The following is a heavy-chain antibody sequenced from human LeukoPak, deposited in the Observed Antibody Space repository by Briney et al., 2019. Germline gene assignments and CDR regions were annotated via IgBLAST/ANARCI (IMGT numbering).Heavy chain of an antibody. V-gene: IGHV3-48*03. Sequence: GGSLRLSCAASRFTFSSYEMNWVRQAPGRGLEWVSYISGSGSTIHYAGSVKGRFTISRDNAKNSLYLQMNSLRAEDAAVYYCMRGAIVSSTIDYWGQGTLVTVSS. CDR1: RFTFSSYE. CDR3: MRGAIVSSTIDY. J-gene: IGHJ4*02. D-gene: IGHD5/OR15-5a*01. CDR2: ISGSGSTI.